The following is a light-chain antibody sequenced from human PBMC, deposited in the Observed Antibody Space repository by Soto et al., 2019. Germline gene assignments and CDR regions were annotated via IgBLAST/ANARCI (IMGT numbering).Light chain of an antibody. CDR3: QQANSFPLT. CDR1: QGISSW. CDR2: TAS. V-gene: IGKV1-12*01. Sequence: DIQMTQSPSSVSASVGDRVTITCRASQGISSWLAWYQQKPGKAPNLLIHTASSLQSGVPSRFNGIGCGTEFTLNISSLQPEDFATYYCQQANSFPLTFGGGTKVEIK. J-gene: IGKJ4*01.